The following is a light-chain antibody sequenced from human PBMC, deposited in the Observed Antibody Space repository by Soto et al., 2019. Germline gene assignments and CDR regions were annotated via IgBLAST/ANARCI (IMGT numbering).Light chain of an antibody. CDR1: QSVDSNY. CDR2: GAT. Sequence: EIVMTQSPGTLCLSPGEEATLSCRASQSVDSNYLAWYQQKAGQTPRLIIYGATGRADGIPHRFSGSGFGTDFTLTISKVEPEDFVVYYCQQYGRSPTFGQGTKVDIK. V-gene: IGKV3-20*01. J-gene: IGKJ1*01. CDR3: QQYGRSPT.